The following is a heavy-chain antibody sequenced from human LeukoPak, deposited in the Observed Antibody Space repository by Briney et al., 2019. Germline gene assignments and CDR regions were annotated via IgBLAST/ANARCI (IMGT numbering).Heavy chain of an antibody. CDR2: ISSSSYI. CDR3: ARDLGGSGWYGDFDY. V-gene: IGHV3-21*01. Sequence: PGGSLRLSCAASGFTFSSYSMNWVRQAPGKGLEWVSSISSSSYIYYADSVKGRFTISRDNAKNSLYLQMNSLRAEDTAVYYCARDLGGSGWYGDFDYWGQGTLVTVSS. CDR1: GFTFSSYS. J-gene: IGHJ4*02. D-gene: IGHD6-19*01.